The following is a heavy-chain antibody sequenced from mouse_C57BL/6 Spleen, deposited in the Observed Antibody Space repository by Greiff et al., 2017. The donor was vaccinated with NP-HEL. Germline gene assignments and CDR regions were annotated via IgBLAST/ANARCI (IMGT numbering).Heavy chain of an antibody. CDR1: GYTFTSYW. CDR3: ARGGYDGYPYAMDY. CDR2: IDPSDSYT. Sequence: QVQLQQSGAELVMPGASVKLSCKASGYTFTSYWMHWVKQRPGQGLEWIGEIDPSDSYTNYNQKFKGKSTLTVDKSSSTAYMQLSSLTSEDSAVYYCARGGYDGYPYAMDYWGQGTSVTVSS. J-gene: IGHJ4*01. D-gene: IGHD2-3*01. V-gene: IGHV1-69*01.